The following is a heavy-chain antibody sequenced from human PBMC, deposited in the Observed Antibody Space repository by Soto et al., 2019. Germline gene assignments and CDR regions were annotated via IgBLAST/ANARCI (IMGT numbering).Heavy chain of an antibody. CDR3: ARASLRHYDFWSGSLGPDAFDI. CDR2: IGTAGDT. Sequence: EVQLVESGGGLVQPGGSLRLSCAASGFTFSSYDMHWVRQATGKGLEWVSAIGTAGDTYYPGSVKGRFTISRENAKNSLYLQMNSLRAGDTAVYYCARASLRHYDFWSGSLGPDAFDIWGQGTMVTVSS. D-gene: IGHD3-3*01. J-gene: IGHJ3*02. V-gene: IGHV3-13*01. CDR1: GFTFSSYD.